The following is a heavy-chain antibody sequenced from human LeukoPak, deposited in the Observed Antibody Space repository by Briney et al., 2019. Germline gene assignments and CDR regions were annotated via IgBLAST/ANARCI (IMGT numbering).Heavy chain of an antibody. CDR3: AKDLAVTAPRYFDY. CDR2: IRYDGSNK. CDR1: GFTFSSYG. Sequence: GGSLRLSCAASGFTFSSYGMHWVRQAPGKGLEWVAFIRYDGSNKYYADSVKGRFTISRDNSKNTLYLQMNSLRAEDTAVYYCAKDLAVTAPRYFDYWGQGTLVTVSS. D-gene: IGHD4-17*01. J-gene: IGHJ4*02. V-gene: IGHV3-30*02.